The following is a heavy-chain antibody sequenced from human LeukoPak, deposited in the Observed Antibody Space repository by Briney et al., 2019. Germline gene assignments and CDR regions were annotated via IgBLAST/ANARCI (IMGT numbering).Heavy chain of an antibody. CDR1: GFTFGDYA. D-gene: IGHD6-19*01. CDR3: TRQQWPEYNWFDP. J-gene: IGHJ5*02. CDR2: IRSKAYGGTS. Sequence: PGGSLRLCCTASGFTFGDYAMSWVRQAPGKGLEWVGFIRSKAYGGTSEYAASVRGRLTLSRQDSKSTAYLQMNSLKTEHTAVYFCTRQQWPEYNWFDPGGQGTLVTVSS. V-gene: IGHV3-49*04.